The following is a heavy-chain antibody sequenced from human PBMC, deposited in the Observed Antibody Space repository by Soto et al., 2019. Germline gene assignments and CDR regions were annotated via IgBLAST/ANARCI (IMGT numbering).Heavy chain of an antibody. CDR1: GGSVSSGSYY. Sequence: XATLSLTCTVSGGSVSSGSYYGSWIRQPPGKGLEWIGYIYYSGSTNYNPSLKSRVTISVDTSKNQFSLKLSSVTAADTAVYYCARDRESDYYYYGMDVWGQGTTVTVSS. J-gene: IGHJ6*02. V-gene: IGHV4-61*01. D-gene: IGHD1-26*01. CDR2: IYYSGST. CDR3: ARDRESDYYYYGMDV.